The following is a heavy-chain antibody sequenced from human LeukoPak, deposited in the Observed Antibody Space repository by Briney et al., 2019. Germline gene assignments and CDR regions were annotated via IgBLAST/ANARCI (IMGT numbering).Heavy chain of an antibody. J-gene: IGHJ3*02. CDR2: VTSSGDSP. CDR3: ARVFRPGPDAFDI. Sequence: GASVKVSCKASEYTFTNYRIHWVRQAPGQGLEWMGIVTSSGDSPSYAQKFQGRVTITADKSASTAYTELSSLRSEDTAVYYCARVFRPGPDAFDIWGQGTMVTVSS. D-gene: IGHD2-21*01. V-gene: IGHV1-46*01. CDR1: EYTFTNYR.